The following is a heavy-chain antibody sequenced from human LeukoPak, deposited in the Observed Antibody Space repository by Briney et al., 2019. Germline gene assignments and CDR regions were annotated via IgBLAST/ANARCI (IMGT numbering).Heavy chain of an antibody. CDR2: IYYSGST. J-gene: IGHJ4*02. CDR1: GGSISSYY. D-gene: IGHD5-18*01. CDR3: ARYNSYGYPYYFDY. V-gene: IGHV4-59*01. Sequence: PSETLSLTCTVSGGSISSYYWSWLRQPPGKGLEWFGYIYYSGSTNYNPSLKSRVTISVDTSKNQFSLKLSSATAAHTAVYYCARYNSYGYPYYFDYWGQGTLVTVSS.